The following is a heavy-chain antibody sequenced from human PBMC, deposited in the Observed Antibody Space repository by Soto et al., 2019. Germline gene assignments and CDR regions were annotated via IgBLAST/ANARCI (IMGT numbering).Heavy chain of an antibody. CDR1: GFSFYTHG. Sequence: QVQLVESGGGVVRPGRSLRLSCEATGFSFYTHGMHWVRQAPGKGLEWLAVIVNDGSEQAYSDSVKGRFTILRDNSKNTLYLQMNNLRAEDTAVYYCARDDNYDDNGLDLWCQGILVTVSS. V-gene: IGHV3-33*01. CDR2: IVNDGSEQ. J-gene: IGHJ5*02. D-gene: IGHD4-17*01. CDR3: ARDDNYDDNGLDL.